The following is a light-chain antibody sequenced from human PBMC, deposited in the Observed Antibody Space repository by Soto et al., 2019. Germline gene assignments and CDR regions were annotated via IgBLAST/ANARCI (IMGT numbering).Light chain of an antibody. CDR2: ATS. Sequence: AIQMTQSPSSLSASVGDRVTITCRASQGIRNDLGWYQQKPGKAPKLLIYATSTLQSGVPSRFIGGTSGTDFTLTISSLQPEDFATYYCLQDYSYPLTFGGGTKVEIK. J-gene: IGKJ4*01. CDR3: LQDYSYPLT. V-gene: IGKV1-6*01. CDR1: QGIRND.